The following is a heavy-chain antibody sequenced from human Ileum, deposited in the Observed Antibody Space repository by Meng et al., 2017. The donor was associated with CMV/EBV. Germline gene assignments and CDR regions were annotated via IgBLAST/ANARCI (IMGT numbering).Heavy chain of an antibody. V-gene: IGHV3-11*04. Sequence: LSCSVSGFYFSCFYLRSIRQAPWIGLDWISYSTDTGSLIYYADSIRGRFTISRDNAKIALYLQMNSLGAEDAAVYYCVASSVIAPFYWGQGTLVTVSS. CDR2: STDTGSLI. J-gene: IGHJ4*02. CDR1: GFYFSCFY. D-gene: IGHD3-16*02. CDR3: VASSVIAPFY.